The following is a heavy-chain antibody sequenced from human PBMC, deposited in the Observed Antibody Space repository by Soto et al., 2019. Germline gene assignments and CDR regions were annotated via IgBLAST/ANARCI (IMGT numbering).Heavy chain of an antibody. J-gene: IGHJ4*02. CDR1: GFSLSTSGVS. CDR3: AHRVYCFDY. V-gene: IGHV2-5*02. CDR2: IYWDDDK. Sequence: QITLKESGPPLVKPTQTLTLTCTFSGFSLSTSGVSVGWIRQPPGKALEWLALIYWDDDKRYSPSLKNRLTITKDTSKHQVVLTMTNMDPVDTATYYCAHRVYCFDYWGQGALVTVSS.